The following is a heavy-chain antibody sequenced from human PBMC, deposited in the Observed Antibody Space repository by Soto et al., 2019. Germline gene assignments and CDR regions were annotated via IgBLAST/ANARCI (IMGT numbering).Heavy chain of an antibody. V-gene: IGHV3-11*01. Sequence: LRLSCAASGFTFSDSYMSWIRQAPGKGLEWVSYITFSGNTVYYADSLKGRFTISRDNAKNSLYLQMNRLRAEDTAVYYCARVSWREKYGMDVWGQGTTVTVSS. CDR3: ARVSWREKYGMDV. CDR2: ITFSGNTV. J-gene: IGHJ6*02. CDR1: GFTFSDSY.